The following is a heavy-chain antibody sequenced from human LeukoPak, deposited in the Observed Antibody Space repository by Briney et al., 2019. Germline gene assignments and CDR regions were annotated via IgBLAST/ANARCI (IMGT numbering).Heavy chain of an antibody. V-gene: IGHV3-49*04. CDR3: NRGPIQLWLYYGMDV. CDR2: IRSKAYGGTT. J-gene: IGHJ6*02. D-gene: IGHD5-18*01. CDR1: GFTFGDHA. Sequence: PGRSLRLSCTASGFTFGDHAMSWVRQAPGKGLEWVGFIRSKAYGGTTEYAASVKGRFTISRDDSKSIAYLQMNSLMTEDTAVYYCNRGPIQLWLYYGMDVWGQGTTVIVSS.